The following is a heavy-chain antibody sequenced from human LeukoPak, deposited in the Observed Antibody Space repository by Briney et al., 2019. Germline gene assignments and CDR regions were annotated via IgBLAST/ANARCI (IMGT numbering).Heavy chain of an antibody. D-gene: IGHD4-17*01. CDR2: AADSGST. V-gene: IGHV4-59*01. CDR3: AAMTTVTMYSYFFDS. Sequence: SETLSLTCTVSGDSMSDYFWTWIRQPPGKGLEWIGYAADSGSTNYNPSLKSRVTISVDPSTNHFSLRLPSVTAADTAIYYCAAMTTVTMYSYFFDSWGQGTLLTVSS. J-gene: IGHJ4*02. CDR1: GDSMSDYF.